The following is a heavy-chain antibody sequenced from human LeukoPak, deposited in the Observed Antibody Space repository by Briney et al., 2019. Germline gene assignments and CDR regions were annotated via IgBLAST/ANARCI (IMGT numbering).Heavy chain of an antibody. CDR2: ISTSGST. V-gene: IGHV4-4*07. CDR1: GGXISTYY. Sequence: SETLSLTCTVSGGXISTYYCSWIRQPAGKGLEWIGRISTSGSTYHNPSLTSRVTMSLDTSKNQFSLKLTSVTAADTAVYFCAREREGKSQLVNWGQGTLVTVSS. J-gene: IGHJ4*02. CDR3: AREREGKSQLVN. D-gene: IGHD6-13*01.